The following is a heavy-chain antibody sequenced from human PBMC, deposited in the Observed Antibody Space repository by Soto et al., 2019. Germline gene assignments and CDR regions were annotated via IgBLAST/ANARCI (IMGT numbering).Heavy chain of an antibody. CDR1: GGSISSSNW. CDR2: IYHSGST. V-gene: IGHV4-4*02. Sequence: QVQLQESGPGLVKPSGTLSLTCAVSGGSISSSNWWSWVRQPPGKGLEGIGEIYHSGSTNYNPSLKSRVTISVDKSKNQFSLKLSSVTAADTAVYYCAREGTTMVRGDPYYFDYWGQGTLVTVSS. CDR3: AREGTTMVRGDPYYFDY. D-gene: IGHD3-10*01. J-gene: IGHJ4*02.